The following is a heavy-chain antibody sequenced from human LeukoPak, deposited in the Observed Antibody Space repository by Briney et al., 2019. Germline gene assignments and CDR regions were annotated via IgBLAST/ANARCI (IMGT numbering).Heavy chain of an antibody. CDR1: GFTFSNYA. J-gene: IGHJ4*02. CDR3: ARRLEYSGSKGVFDY. Sequence: GSLRLSCSASGFTFSNYAMHWVRQAPGKGLEWVAIIYSGGYTDYADSVKGRFTISRDNSKNTLYLQMNSLRAEDTAVYYCARRLEYSGSKGVFDYWDQGTLVTVSS. CDR2: IYSGGYT. D-gene: IGHD1-26*01. V-gene: IGHV3-66*01.